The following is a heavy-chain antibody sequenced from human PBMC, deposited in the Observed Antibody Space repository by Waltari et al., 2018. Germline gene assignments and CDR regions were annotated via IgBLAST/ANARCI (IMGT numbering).Heavy chain of an antibody. CDR1: GFSFRDAW. Sequence: EGQLVESGGGLVKPGGSLRLSCVASGFSFRDAWMNWVRQAPGKGLEWVGRIKRQSDGGTTGYATPVKGRFIISRDDSKNTLSLQMNSLKTEDTAVYYCTTGRDEIWGQGSLVTVSS. CDR3: TTGRDEI. CDR2: IKRQSDGGTT. J-gene: IGHJ4*02. V-gene: IGHV3-15*07.